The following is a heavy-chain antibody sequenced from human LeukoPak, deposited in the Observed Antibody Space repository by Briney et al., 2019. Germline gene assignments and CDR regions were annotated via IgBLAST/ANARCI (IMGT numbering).Heavy chain of an antibody. CDR2: IKQDGSET. J-gene: IGHJ4*02. CDR1: GFTFSTYW. D-gene: IGHD5-24*01. CDR3: ANGDGFDY. V-gene: IGHV3-7*01. Sequence: TGGSLRLSCATSGFTFSTYWMSWVRQAPGKGLEWVANIKQDGSETYYADSVKGRFTIFRDNARNSLYLQMDSLRVEDTAVYYCANGDGFDYWGQGTLVTVSS.